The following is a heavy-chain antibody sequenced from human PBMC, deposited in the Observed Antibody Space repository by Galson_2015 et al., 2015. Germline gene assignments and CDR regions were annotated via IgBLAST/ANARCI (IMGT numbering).Heavy chain of an antibody. CDR2: ISNDGNNK. CDR1: GFSFSHSG. CDR3: AKAQWLILVGYYYGMDV. D-gene: IGHD6-19*01. J-gene: IGHJ6*02. Sequence: SLRLSCAASGFSFSHSGMHWVRQAPGLGLDWVAFISNDGNNKFYADSVKGRFTISRGNSKDTLYLQMNSLRPEDTALYFCAKAQWLILVGYYYGMDVWGQGTTVTVSS. V-gene: IGHV3-30*18.